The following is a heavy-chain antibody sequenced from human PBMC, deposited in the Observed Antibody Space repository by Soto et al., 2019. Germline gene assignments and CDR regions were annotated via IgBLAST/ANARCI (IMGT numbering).Heavy chain of an antibody. CDR1: GFTFSDYY. CDR3: ARDLGYYDSSGYFDY. D-gene: IGHD3-22*01. CDR2: ISSSGDII. Sequence: QVQLVESGGGLVKPGGSLRLSCAASGFTFSDYYMTWIRQAPGKGLEWVSYISSSGDIIYYADSVKGRFTISRDNDKYSLYLQMNSLRAEDTAVYYCARDLGYYDSSGYFDYWGQGTLVTVSS. V-gene: IGHV3-11*01. J-gene: IGHJ4*02.